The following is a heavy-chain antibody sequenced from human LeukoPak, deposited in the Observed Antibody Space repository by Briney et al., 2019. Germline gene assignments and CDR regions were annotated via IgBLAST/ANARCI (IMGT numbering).Heavy chain of an antibody. V-gene: IGHV4-61*02. Sequence: SETLSLTCTVSGGSLTSAGYSWGWIRQPAGKGLEWIGRIYSSGSTNSNPSLKSRVTISVDTSKNQFSLKLRSVTAADTAVYFCARGYCTSTSCSENRYYFDSWGQGALVTVSS. J-gene: IGHJ4*02. CDR2: IYSSGST. CDR1: GGSLTSAGYS. CDR3: ARGYCTSTSCSENRYYFDS. D-gene: IGHD2-2*01.